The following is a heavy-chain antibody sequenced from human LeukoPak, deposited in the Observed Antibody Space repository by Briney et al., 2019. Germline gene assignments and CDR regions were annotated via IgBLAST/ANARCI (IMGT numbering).Heavy chain of an antibody. CDR3: ARDNRGSYYDGY. CDR1: GFTFSSYS. Sequence: PGGSLRLSCAASGFTFSSYSMNWVRQAPGKGLEWVSSISSSSSYIYYADSVKGRFTISRDNAKNSLYLQMNSLRAEDTAVYYCARDNRGSYYDGYWGQGTLVTVSS. D-gene: IGHD1-26*01. V-gene: IGHV3-21*01. J-gene: IGHJ4*02. CDR2: ISSSSSYI.